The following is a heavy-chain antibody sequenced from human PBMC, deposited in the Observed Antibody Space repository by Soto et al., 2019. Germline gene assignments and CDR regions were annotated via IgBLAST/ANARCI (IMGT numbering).Heavy chain of an antibody. CDR2: TIPIFGTA. CDR1: GGIFSSYA. D-gene: IGHD2-21*01. CDR3: ASGGGGYVWFNEF. Sequence: QEQLVQSGAEMKKPGSSVKVSCKASGGIFSSYAISWVRQAPGQELEWMEGTIPIFGTANYAQKIQGRVTITAEESMTTAYMDLSSLKSEDTAIYYCASGGGGYVWFNEFWGEGTLVTVSS. V-gene: IGHV1-69*01. J-gene: IGHJ4*02.